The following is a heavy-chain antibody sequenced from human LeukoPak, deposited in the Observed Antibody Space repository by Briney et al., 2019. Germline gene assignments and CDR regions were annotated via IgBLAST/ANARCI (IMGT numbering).Heavy chain of an antibody. J-gene: IGHJ4*02. CDR1: GASISRSAYY. CDR2: IYYSGNT. CDR3: ARAEVPYYYGSGSYYYFDY. D-gene: IGHD3-10*01. Sequence: SETLSLTCTVAGASISRSAYYWGWIRQPPGEGLEWIGTIYYSGNTYYNPSLNSRVTISVDTSKNQFSLKLSSVTAADTAAYYCARAEVPYYYGSGSYYYFDYWGQGTLVTVSS. V-gene: IGHV4-39*07.